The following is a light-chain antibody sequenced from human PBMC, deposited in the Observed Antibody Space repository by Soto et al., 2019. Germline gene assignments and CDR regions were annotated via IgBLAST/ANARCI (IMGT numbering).Light chain of an antibody. CDR1: RSDVGGYNF. CDR3: SSYRSSSTGV. CDR2: DVS. J-gene: IGLJ1*01. Sequence: QSALTPPASVSGSPGQSITISCTGTRSDVGGYNFVSWYQQHPGKAPKLMIYDVSNRPSGVSNRFSGSKSGNTASLTISGLQAEDEADYYCSSYRSSSTGVFGTGTKVTVL. V-gene: IGLV2-14*01.